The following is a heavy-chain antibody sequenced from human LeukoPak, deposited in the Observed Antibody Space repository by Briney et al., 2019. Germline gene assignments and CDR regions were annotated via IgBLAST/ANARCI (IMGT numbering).Heavy chain of an antibody. V-gene: IGHV3-13*05. CDR1: GFTFSSYD. CDR3: ARDQCSGGSCFRWFDP. Sequence: PGGSLRLSCAASGFTFSSYDMHWVRQATGKGLEWVSAIGTAGDPYYPGSVKGRFTTSRENAKNSLYLQMNSLRAGDTAVYYCARDQCSGGSCFRWFDPWGQGTLVTVSS. CDR2: IGTAGDP. D-gene: IGHD2-15*01. J-gene: IGHJ5*02.